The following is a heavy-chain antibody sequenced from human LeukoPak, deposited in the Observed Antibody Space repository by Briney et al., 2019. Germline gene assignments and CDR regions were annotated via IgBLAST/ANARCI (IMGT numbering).Heavy chain of an antibody. CDR2: IKQDGSQK. CDR3: ARDKVVVVAATMNNLNYYYYYMDV. D-gene: IGHD2-15*01. CDR1: GFTFGSYW. V-gene: IGHV3-7*01. Sequence: QPGESMRLACAASGFTFGSYWMSWVRQAPGKVRGWVANIKQDGSQKYYVDSVKGRFTISRDNAKTSLYLQMNSLRAEDKAVYYCARDKVVVVAATMNNLNYYYYYMDVWGKGTTVTVSS. J-gene: IGHJ6*03.